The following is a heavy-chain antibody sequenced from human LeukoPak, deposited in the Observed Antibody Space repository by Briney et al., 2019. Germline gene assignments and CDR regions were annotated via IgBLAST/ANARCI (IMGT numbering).Heavy chain of an antibody. CDR3: ARAWYYDSSGYFDY. D-gene: IGHD3-22*01. J-gene: IGHJ4*02. Sequence: TGGSLRLSCAASGFTVSSNYMSWVRQAPGKGLEWVSVIYSGGSTYYADSVKGRFTISRDNSKNTLYLQMNSLRAEDTAVYYCARAWYYDSSGYFDYWGQGTLVTVSS. CDR1: GFTVSSNY. V-gene: IGHV3-66*01. CDR2: IYSGGST.